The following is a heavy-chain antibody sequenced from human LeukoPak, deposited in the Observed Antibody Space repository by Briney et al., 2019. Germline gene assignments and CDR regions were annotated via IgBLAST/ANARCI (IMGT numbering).Heavy chain of an antibody. Sequence: ASVKVSCKASGYTFTGYYMHWVRQAPGQGLEWMGRINPNSGVTNYAQRFQGRVTMTRDTSISTAYMELSSLRSEDTAVYYCARAEAYSGYGDCWGQGTLVTVSS. CDR1: GYTFTGYY. V-gene: IGHV1-2*06. CDR2: INPNSGVT. J-gene: IGHJ4*02. D-gene: IGHD5-12*01. CDR3: ARAEAYSGYGDC.